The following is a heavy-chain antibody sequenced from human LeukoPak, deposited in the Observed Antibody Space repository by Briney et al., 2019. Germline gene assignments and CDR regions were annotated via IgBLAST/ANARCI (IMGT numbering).Heavy chain of an antibody. V-gene: IGHV3-11*01. CDR1: GFTFSDYY. CDR3: ARFYGSGSYFRNYYGMDV. Sequence: AGGSLRLSCAASGFTFSDYYMSWIRQAPGKGLEWVSYISSSGSTIYYADSVEGRFTTSRDNAKNSLYLQMNSLRAEDTAVYYCARFYGSGSYFRNYYGMDVWGQGTTVTVSS. J-gene: IGHJ6*02. CDR2: ISSSGSTI. D-gene: IGHD3-10*01.